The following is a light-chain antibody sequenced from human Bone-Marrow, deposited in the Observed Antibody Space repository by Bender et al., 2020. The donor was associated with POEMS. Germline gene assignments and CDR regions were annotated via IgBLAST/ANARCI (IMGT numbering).Light chain of an antibody. V-gene: IGLV3-1*01. J-gene: IGLJ2*01. CDR2: DDS. Sequence: SFELTQPPSVSVSPGQTARITCSGDALPKKYGYWYQQKSGQAPVLVVYDDSDRPSGIPERFAGSNSGNTATLTISRAQAGDEVDYYCQVWDSGTVVFGGGTKLTVL. CDR3: QVWDSGTVV. CDR1: ALPKKY.